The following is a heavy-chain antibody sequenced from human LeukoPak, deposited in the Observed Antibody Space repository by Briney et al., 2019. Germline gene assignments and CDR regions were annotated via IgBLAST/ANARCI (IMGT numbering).Heavy chain of an antibody. J-gene: IGHJ4*02. V-gene: IGHV3-30*02. CDR1: GFSFSTYG. D-gene: IGHD2-2*01. CDR3: AKKESIVVVPGAKYYFDY. Sequence: PGGSLRLSCAASGFSFSTYGMHWVRQAPGKGLEWVAFIQYDGSNKFYADSVKGRFTISRDNSKNTLYLQMNSLRVEDTAVYYCAKKESIVVVPGAKYYFDYWGQGTLVTVSS. CDR2: IQYDGSNK.